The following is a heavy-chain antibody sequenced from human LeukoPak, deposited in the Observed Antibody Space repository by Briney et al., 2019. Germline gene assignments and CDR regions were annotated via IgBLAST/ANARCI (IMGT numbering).Heavy chain of an antibody. V-gene: IGHV3-9*01. J-gene: IGHJ4*02. D-gene: IGHD3-22*01. CDR3: TYDSSGYYYAEVVYFDY. Sequence: PGRSLRLSCAASGFTFDDYAMHWVRQAPGKGLEWVSGISWNSGSIGYADSVKGRFTISRDNSKNTLYLQMNSLRAEDTAVYYCTYDSSGYYYAEVVYFDYWGQGTLVTVSS. CDR1: GFTFDDYA. CDR2: ISWNSGSI.